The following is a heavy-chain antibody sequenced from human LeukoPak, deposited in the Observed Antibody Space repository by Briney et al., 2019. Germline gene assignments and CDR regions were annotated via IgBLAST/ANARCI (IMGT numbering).Heavy chain of an antibody. Sequence: GGSLRLSCAASGFTVSDYHMSWVRQAPGRGLEWISYITSSGRSTNHADSVKGRFTISRDNAKNTVALQMSSLTVEDTAVYYCTRERRGSYYAFEYWGQGALVTASS. D-gene: IGHD3-16*01. CDR2: ITSSGRST. V-gene: IGHV3-11*01. CDR3: TRERRGSYYAFEY. CDR1: GFTVSDYH. J-gene: IGHJ4*02.